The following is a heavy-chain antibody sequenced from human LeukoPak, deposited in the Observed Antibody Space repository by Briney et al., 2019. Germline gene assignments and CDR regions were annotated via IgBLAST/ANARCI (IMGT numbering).Heavy chain of an antibody. Sequence: KPGGSLRLSCAASGFTFSSYAMSWVRQAPGKGLEWVSAISGTGGSTYYADSVKGRFTISRDNSKNTLYLQMNSLRAEDTAVYYCANGYSSGWYGRLNTHAFDYWGQGTLVTVSS. V-gene: IGHV3-23*01. CDR3: ANGYSSGWYGRLNTHAFDY. CDR1: GFTFSSYA. D-gene: IGHD6-19*01. CDR2: ISGTGGST. J-gene: IGHJ4*02.